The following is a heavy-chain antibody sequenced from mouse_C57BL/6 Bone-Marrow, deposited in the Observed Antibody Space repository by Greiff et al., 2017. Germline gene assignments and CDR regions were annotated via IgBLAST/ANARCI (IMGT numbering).Heavy chain of an antibody. Sequence: VQLQQSGAELVKPGASVKISCKASGYAFSSYWMNWVKQRPGKGLEWIGQISPGDGDTNYNGKFTGKATLTADKSSSPAYMQLSSLTSEDSAVDFCARPYYGSSYGYFDVWGTGTTVTVSS. CDR2: ISPGDGDT. CDR1: GYAFSSYW. V-gene: IGHV1-80*01. CDR3: ARPYYGSSYGYFDV. J-gene: IGHJ1*03. D-gene: IGHD1-1*01.